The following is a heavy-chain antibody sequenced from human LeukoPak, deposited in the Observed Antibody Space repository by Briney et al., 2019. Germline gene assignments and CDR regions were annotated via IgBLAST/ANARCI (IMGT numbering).Heavy chain of an antibody. J-gene: IGHJ4*02. CDR3: ARGPTRYYFDC. Sequence: SETLSLTCTVSGGSISSYYWSWIRQPPGKGLEWIGYIFYSGSTNYNPSLKSRVTISVDTSKDQFSLGLSSVTAADTAVYYCARGPTRYYFDCWGQGTLVTVSS. V-gene: IGHV4-59*01. D-gene: IGHD4-17*01. CDR1: GGSISSYY. CDR2: IFYSGST.